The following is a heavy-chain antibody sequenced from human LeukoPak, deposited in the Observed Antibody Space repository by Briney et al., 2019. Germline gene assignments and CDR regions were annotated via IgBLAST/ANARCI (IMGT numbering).Heavy chain of an antibody. CDR1: GGSISTYY. J-gene: IGHJ4*02. CDR2: IYYSGST. D-gene: IGHD2-2*01. Sequence: SETLSLTCTVSGGSISTYYWTWIRQPPGKGLEWIGYIYYSGSTNYNPSLKRRITISVDTSKNQFSLKLTSVTAADTAVYYCARARGAMCYYIDYWGQGTLVTVSS. CDR3: ARARGAMCYYIDY. V-gene: IGHV4-59*01.